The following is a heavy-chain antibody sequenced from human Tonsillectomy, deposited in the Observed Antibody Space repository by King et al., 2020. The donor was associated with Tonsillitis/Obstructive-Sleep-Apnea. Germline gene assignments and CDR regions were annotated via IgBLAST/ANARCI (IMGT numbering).Heavy chain of an antibody. CDR3: ARPVQYSSSSVTDY. Sequence: VQLVESGGGLVQPGGSLRLSCAASGFTFSSYWMHWVRQAPGKGLVWVSRINSDGSSTSYADSVKGRFTISRDNAKNTLYLQMNRLRAADTAVDYCARPVQYSSSSVTDYWGQGTLVTVSS. V-gene: IGHV3-74*01. J-gene: IGHJ4*02. CDR1: GFTFSSYW. CDR2: INSDGSST. D-gene: IGHD6-6*01.